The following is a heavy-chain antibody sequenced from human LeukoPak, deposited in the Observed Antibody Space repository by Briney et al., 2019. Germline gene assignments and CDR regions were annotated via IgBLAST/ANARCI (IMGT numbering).Heavy chain of an antibody. V-gene: IGHV1-18*01. J-gene: IGHJ4*02. CDR1: GYTFTTYG. CDR3: ARDQPRRGLGNHDY. D-gene: IGHD3/OR15-3a*01. CDR2: ISTYDGST. Sequence: EASVMVSCKASGYTFTTYGINWVRQAPGQGLEWMGWISTYDGSTKYAQKFRDRVTMMRDTSTSTAYMELRSLRSDDTAVYYCARDQPRRGLGNHDYWGQGTLVTVSS.